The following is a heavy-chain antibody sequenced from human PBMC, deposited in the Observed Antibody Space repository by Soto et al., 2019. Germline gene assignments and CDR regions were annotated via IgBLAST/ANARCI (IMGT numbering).Heavy chain of an antibody. CDR1: GFTFSSYS. CDR2: ISSSSSYI. V-gene: IGHV3-21*01. D-gene: IGHD6-6*01. CDR3: ARAPLPYSSSLHGFDY. J-gene: IGHJ4*02. Sequence: VGSLRLSCAASGFTFSSYSMNWVRQAPGKGLEWVSSISSSSSYIYYADSVKGRFTISRDNAKNSLYLQMNSLRAEDTAVYYCARAPLPYSSSLHGFDYWGQGTLVTVSS.